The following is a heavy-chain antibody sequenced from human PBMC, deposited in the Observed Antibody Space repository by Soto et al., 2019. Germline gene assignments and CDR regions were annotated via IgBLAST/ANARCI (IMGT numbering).Heavy chain of an antibody. V-gene: IGHV3-23*01. CDR3: AKDSFINLRGYDSY. CDR2: ISGSGDST. J-gene: IGHJ4*02. CDR1: GFTFSTYA. Sequence: PGGSLRLSCAASGFTFSTYAMIWVRQAPGKGLEWVSAISGSGDSTYYADSVKGRFTISRDNSKNTLYLQMSSLRAEDTAIYYCAKDSFINLRGYDSYWGQRTLVTVSS. D-gene: IGHD5-12*01.